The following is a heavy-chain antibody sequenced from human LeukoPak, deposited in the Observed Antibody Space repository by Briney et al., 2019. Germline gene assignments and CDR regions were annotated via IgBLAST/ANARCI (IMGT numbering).Heavy chain of an antibody. J-gene: IGHJ4*02. CDR1: GFTFDDYA. CDR3: AKDRYSSTYYFDY. D-gene: IGHD6-13*01. V-gene: IGHV3-9*01. Sequence: PGRSLRLSCAASGFTFDDYAMHWVRQAPGKGLEWVSGISWNSGSIGYADSVKGRFTISRDNAKNSLHLQMNSLRAEDTALYYCAKDRYSSTYYFDYWGQGTLVTVSS. CDR2: ISWNSGSI.